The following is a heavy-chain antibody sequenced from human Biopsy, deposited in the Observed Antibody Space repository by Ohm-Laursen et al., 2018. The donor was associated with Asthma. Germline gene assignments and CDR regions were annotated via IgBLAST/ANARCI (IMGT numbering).Heavy chain of an antibody. V-gene: IGHV4-30-4*01. CDR3: ARAQSYGDIYYGLDV. Sequence: SQTLSLTCSVFGGSVYSYDHHWSWIRQPPGKGLVWIGFIFYSGSTFYNPSLRSRITISVDTSKRQFSLSLRSVTVADTAVYFCARAQSYGDIYYGLDVWGQGTTVTVSS. J-gene: IGHJ6*02. CDR1: GGSVYSYDHH. CDR2: IFYSGST. D-gene: IGHD2-21*02.